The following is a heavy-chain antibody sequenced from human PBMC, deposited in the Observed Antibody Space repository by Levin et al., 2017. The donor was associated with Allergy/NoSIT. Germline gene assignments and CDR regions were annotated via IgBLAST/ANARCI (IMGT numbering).Heavy chain of an antibody. V-gene: IGHV1-2*02. J-gene: IGHJ5*02. D-gene: IGHD2-8*02. Sequence: ASVKVSCKASGYTFTGYYIHWVRQAPGQGLEWMGWINPNSGGTNYAQKFQGRVTMTSDTSISTAYMEVSRLRSDDTAVYYCARYWESASWFDPWGQGTLVTVSS. CDR3: ARYWESASWFDP. CDR1: GYTFTGYY. CDR2: INPNSGGT.